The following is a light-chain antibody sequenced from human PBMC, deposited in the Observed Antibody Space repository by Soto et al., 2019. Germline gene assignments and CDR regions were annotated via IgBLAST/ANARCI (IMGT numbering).Light chain of an antibody. Sequence: EIVMTQSPSTLSVSPGERVTLSCRASQNVTSNLAWYQQKPGQAPRLLIYDASSRATGIPDRFSGSGSGTDFTLTISRLEPEDCAVYYCQQYGSSPRTFGQGTMVDIK. J-gene: IGKJ1*01. V-gene: IGKV3-20*01. CDR1: QNVTSN. CDR3: QQYGSSPRT. CDR2: DAS.